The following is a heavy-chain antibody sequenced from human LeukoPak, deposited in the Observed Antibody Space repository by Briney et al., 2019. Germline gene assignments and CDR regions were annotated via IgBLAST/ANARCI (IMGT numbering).Heavy chain of an antibody. CDR1: GGSISSYY. J-gene: IGHJ6*03. D-gene: IGHD2-21*01. Sequence: SETLSLTCTVSGGSISSYYWSWIRQPPGKGLEWIGYIYTSGSTNYNPSLKSRVTISVDTSKNQFSLKLSSVTAADTAVYYCAVTRDYYYYMDVWGKGTTVTVSS. CDR3: AVTRDYYYYMDV. CDR2: IYTSGST. V-gene: IGHV4-4*09.